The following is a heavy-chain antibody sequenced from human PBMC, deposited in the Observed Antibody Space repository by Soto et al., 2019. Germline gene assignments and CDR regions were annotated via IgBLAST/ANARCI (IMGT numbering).Heavy chain of an antibody. J-gene: IGHJ6*02. V-gene: IGHV1-18*01. Sequence: QVQLVQSGAEVKKPGASVKVSCKASGYTFTSYGISWVRQAPGQGLEWMGWISAYNGNTNYAQKLQGRVTMTTDTPTSTAYMELRSLRYDDTAVYDCARGLDGSGSYYTLAGPMDVWGQGTTVTVSS. CDR3: ARGLDGSGSYYTLAGPMDV. D-gene: IGHD3-10*01. CDR1: GYTFTSYG. CDR2: ISAYNGNT.